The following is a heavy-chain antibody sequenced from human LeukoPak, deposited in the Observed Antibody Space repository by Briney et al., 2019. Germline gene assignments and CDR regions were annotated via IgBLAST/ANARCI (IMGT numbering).Heavy chain of an antibody. CDR1: GGSVSSGSYY. CDR3: ARAPGAARLYYYCYMDV. CDR2: IYYSGST. V-gene: IGHV4-61*01. J-gene: IGHJ6*03. D-gene: IGHD6-6*01. Sequence: SETLSLTCTDSGGSVSSGSYYWSWIRQPPGKGLEWVGYIYYSGSTNYNPSLKSRVTISVDTSKNQFSLKLSSVTAADTAVYYCARAPGAARLYYYCYMDVWGKGTTVTVSS.